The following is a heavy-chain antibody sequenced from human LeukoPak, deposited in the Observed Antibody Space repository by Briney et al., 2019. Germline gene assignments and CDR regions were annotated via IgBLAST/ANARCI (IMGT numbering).Heavy chain of an antibody. V-gene: IGHV3-20*04. CDR2: INWNGGST. D-gene: IGHD5-24*01. J-gene: IGHJ4*02. CDR1: GFTFDDYG. CDR3: ARALGWLPENY. Sequence: RSGGSLRLSCAASGFTFDDYGMSWVRQAPGKGLEWVSGINWNGGSTGYADSVKGRFTISRDNAKNSLYLQMNSLRAEDTAVYYCARALGWLPENYWGQGTLVTVSS.